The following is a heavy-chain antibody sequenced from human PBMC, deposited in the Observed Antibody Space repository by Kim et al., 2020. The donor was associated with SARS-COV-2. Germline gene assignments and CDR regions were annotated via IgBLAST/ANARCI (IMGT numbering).Heavy chain of an antibody. CDR2: INHSGST. CDR1: GGSFSGYY. D-gene: IGHD2-21*02. CDR3: ARGTSHIVVVTARGVPFDY. V-gene: IGHV4-34*01. J-gene: IGHJ4*02. Sequence: SETLSLTCAVYGGSFSGYYWSWIRQPPGKGLEWIGEINHSGSTNYNPSLKSRVTISVDTSKNQFSLKLSSVTAADTAVYYCARGTSHIVVVTARGVPFDYWGQGTLVTVSS.